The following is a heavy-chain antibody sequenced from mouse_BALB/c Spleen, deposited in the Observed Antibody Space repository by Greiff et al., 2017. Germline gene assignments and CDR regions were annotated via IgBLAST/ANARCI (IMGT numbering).Heavy chain of an antibody. J-gene: IGHJ4*01. Sequence: EVQLQQSGAELVKPGASVKLSCTASGFNIKDTYMHWVKQRPEQGLEWIGRIDPANGNTKYDPKFQGKATITADTSSNTAYLQLSSLTSEDTAVYYCAFYYYDYAMDYWGQGTSVTVSS. CDR2: IDPANGNT. V-gene: IGHV14-3*02. D-gene: IGHD1-1*02. CDR1: GFNIKDTY. CDR3: AFYYYDYAMDY.